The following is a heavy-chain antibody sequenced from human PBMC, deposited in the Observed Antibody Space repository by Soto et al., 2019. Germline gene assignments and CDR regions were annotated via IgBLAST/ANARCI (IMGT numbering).Heavy chain of an antibody. Sequence: PSETLSLTCAVYGGSFSGYQWSWIRQPPGKGLGWIGEINHSGSTNYNPSLKSRVTISVDTSKNQFSLKLSSVTAADTAVYYCARGRTAAQRYYYYYYMDVWGKGTTVTVSS. CDR2: INHSGST. D-gene: IGHD2-21*02. CDR1: GGSFSGYQ. J-gene: IGHJ6*03. V-gene: IGHV4-34*01. CDR3: ARGRTAAQRYYYYYYMDV.